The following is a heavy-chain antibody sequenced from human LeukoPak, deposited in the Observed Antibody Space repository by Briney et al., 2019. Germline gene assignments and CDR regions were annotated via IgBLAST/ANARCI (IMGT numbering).Heavy chain of an antibody. V-gene: IGHV1-18*01. Sequence: GASVKVSCKASGYTFTSYGISWVRQAPGQGLEWMGWISAYNGNTNYAQKLQGRVTMTTDTSTSTAYMELRSLRSDDTAVYYCARDHTNGVGATSHYDCWGQGTLVTVSS. CDR1: GYTFTSYG. D-gene: IGHD1-26*01. J-gene: IGHJ4*02. CDR3: ARDHTNGVGATSHYDC. CDR2: ISAYNGNT.